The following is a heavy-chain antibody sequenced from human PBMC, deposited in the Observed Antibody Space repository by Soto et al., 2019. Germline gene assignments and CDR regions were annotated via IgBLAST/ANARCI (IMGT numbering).Heavy chain of an antibody. V-gene: IGHV3-23*01. CDR2: IGGSSGTT. CDR3: AKFKGFNWNYVFDY. D-gene: IGHD1-7*01. CDR1: GLTFSNFA. J-gene: IGHJ4*02. Sequence: LRLSCGVSGLTFSNFAMSWGRQAPGKGLEWASAIGGSSGTTFYADSVKGRFTISKDYAKNMLYLQMNSLRAEDTAVYYCAKFKGFNWNYVFDYWGQGVPVTVSS.